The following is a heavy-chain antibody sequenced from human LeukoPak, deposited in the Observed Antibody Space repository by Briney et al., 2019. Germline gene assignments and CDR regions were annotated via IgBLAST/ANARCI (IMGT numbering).Heavy chain of an antibody. CDR2: ISAYNGNT. CDR3: ARVSDYGDYYNWFDP. Sequence: ASVKVSCKASGYTFTSCGISWVRQAPGQGLEWMGWISAYNGNTNYAQKLQGRVTMTTDTSTSTAYMELRSLRSDDTAVYYCARVSDYGDYYNWFDPWGQGTLVTVSS. V-gene: IGHV1-18*01. D-gene: IGHD4-17*01. J-gene: IGHJ5*02. CDR1: GYTFTSCG.